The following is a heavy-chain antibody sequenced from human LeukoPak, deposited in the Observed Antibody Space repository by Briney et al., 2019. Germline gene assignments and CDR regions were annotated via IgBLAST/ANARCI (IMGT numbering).Heavy chain of an antibody. CDR1: GFTFSSYA. D-gene: IGHD3-10*01. J-gene: IGHJ4*02. V-gene: IGHV3-64D*06. CDR3: VKDLGALGDY. Sequence: GGSLRFSCSASGFTFSSYAMHWVRQAPGQGLEYVSAISSNGGSTYYADSVKGRFTISRDNSKNTLYLQMSSLRAEDTAVYYCVKDLGALGDYWGQGTLVTVSS. CDR2: ISSNGGST.